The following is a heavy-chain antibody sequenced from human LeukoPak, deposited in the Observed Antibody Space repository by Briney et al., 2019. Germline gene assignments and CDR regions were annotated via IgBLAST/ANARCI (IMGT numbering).Heavy chain of an antibody. CDR3: AAADYYDSSGYYPYAFDI. CDR1: GLTFTRSA. D-gene: IGHD3-22*01. CDR2: IVVGSGNT. Sequence: SVKVSCKASGLTFTRSAMQWVRQARGQRLEWIGWIVVGSGNTNYTQKFQERVTITRDMSTRTAYMELSSLRSEDTAVYYCAAADYYDSSGYYPYAFDIWGQGTVVTVSS. J-gene: IGHJ3*02. V-gene: IGHV1-58*02.